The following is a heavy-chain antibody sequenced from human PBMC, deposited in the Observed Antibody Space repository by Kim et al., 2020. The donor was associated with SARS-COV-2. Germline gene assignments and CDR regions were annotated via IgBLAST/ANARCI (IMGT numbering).Heavy chain of an antibody. V-gene: IGHV3-30*02. J-gene: IGHJ3*02. D-gene: IGHD3-22*01. CDR3: AKDLLAGDSSGYYLSAFDI. Sequence: GRFTISRDNSKNTLYLQMNSLRAEDTAVYYCAKDLLAGDSSGYYLSAFDIWGQGTMVTVSS.